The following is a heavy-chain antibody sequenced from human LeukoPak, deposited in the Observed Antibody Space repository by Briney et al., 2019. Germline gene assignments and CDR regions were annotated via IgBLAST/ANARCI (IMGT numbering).Heavy chain of an antibody. D-gene: IGHD1-26*01. J-gene: IGHJ4*02. CDR3: ASMWEGGY. CDR1: GFSFDDYA. V-gene: IGHV3-7*01. Sequence: AGGSLRLSCAASGFSFDDYAMHWVRQAPGKGLEWVATIKQDGSEKYYGDSVKGRFTISRDNAQSSLFLQMNSLRDEDAAVYFCASMWEGGYWGQGTLVTVSS. CDR2: IKQDGSEK.